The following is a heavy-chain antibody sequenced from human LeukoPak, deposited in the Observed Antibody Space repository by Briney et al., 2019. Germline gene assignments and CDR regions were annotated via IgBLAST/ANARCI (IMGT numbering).Heavy chain of an antibody. Sequence: PSETLSLSCSVSGGSIGSSRYSWGWIRQSPGKGLEWIGTIYYSGSNYYNPSLQSRVSISLDTSKNQFSLKLSSVTAADTAVYYCARGYGYSSSWYESSSANWFDPWGQGTLVTVSS. CDR3: ARGYGYSSSWYESSSANWFDP. D-gene: IGHD6-13*01. V-gene: IGHV4-39*07. CDR2: IYYSGSN. J-gene: IGHJ5*02. CDR1: GGSIGSSRYS.